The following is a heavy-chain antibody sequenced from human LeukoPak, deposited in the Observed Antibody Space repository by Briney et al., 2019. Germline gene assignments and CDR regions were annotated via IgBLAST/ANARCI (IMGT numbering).Heavy chain of an antibody. D-gene: IGHD3-9*01. CDR3: ARTLPRIRYFDWLLTALDY. Sequence: RASVKVSCKASVYTFTGYYMHWVRQAPGQGLKWMGWINPNSGGTNYAQKFQGRVTMTRDTPISTAYMELSRLRYNDTPVYYCARTLPRIRYFDWLLTALDYWGQGTLVTVSS. CDR1: VYTFTGYY. V-gene: IGHV1-2*02. J-gene: IGHJ4*02. CDR2: INPNSGGT.